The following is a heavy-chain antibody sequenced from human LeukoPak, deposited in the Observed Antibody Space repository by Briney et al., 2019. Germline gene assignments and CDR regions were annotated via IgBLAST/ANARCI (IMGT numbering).Heavy chain of an antibody. CDR1: GGSISSYY. CDR2: VYYSGST. Sequence: SETLSLTGTVSGGSISSYYWSWIRQPPGKGLEWIGYVYYSGSTNYNPSLKRRVTISVDTSKNQFSLKLSSVTAADTAVYYCARNEPDCSGGSCLVDYWGQGTLVTVSS. V-gene: IGHV4-59*08. D-gene: IGHD2-15*01. J-gene: IGHJ4*02. CDR3: ARNEPDCSGGSCLVDY.